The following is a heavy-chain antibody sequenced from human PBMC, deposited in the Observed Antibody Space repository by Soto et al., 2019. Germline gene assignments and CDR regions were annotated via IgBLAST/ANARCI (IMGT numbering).Heavy chain of an antibody. Sequence: ASVKVSCKASGGTFSSYAISWVRQAPGQGLEWMGGIIPIFGTANYAQKFQGRVTMTEDTSTDTAYMELSSLRSEDTAVYYCATGGITMVRDDYYYYYGMDVWGQGTTVTVSS. V-gene: IGHV1-69*06. CDR3: ATGGITMVRDDYYYYYGMDV. CDR2: IIPIFGTA. D-gene: IGHD3-10*01. CDR1: GGTFSSYA. J-gene: IGHJ6*02.